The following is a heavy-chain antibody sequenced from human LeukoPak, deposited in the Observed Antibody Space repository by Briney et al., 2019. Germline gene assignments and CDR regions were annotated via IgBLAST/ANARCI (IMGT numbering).Heavy chain of an antibody. D-gene: IGHD3-10*01. CDR3: ARQWFGELKVPKWFDP. V-gene: IGHV4-59*08. CDR1: VGSISSYY. J-gene: IGHJ5*02. CDR2: IYYSGST. Sequence: SETLSLTCTVSVGSISSYYWSWIRQPPGKGLEWIGYIYYSGSTNYNPSLKSRVTISVDTSKNQFSLKLSSVTAADTAVYYCARQWFGELKVPKWFDPWGRGTLVTVSS.